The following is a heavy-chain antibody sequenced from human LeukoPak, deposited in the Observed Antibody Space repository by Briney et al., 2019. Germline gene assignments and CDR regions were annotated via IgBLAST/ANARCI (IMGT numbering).Heavy chain of an antibody. Sequence: SETLSLTCTVSGGSISSSSYYWAWIRQSPGKGLEWIGSIYYSGNIYYNPSLRSRVTVSVDKSKNQFSLKLTSVTAADTAVYYCARMNNCFDPWGQGTLVTVSS. J-gene: IGHJ5*02. CDR3: ARMNNCFDP. CDR2: IYYSGNI. CDR1: GGSISSSSYY. V-gene: IGHV4-39*07.